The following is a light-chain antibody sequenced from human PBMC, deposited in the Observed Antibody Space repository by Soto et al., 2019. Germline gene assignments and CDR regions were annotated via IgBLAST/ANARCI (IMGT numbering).Light chain of an antibody. CDR2: MAS. CDR1: QSINRW. CDR3: QQSDSYTWT. Sequence: DIQMTQSPSTLSASVGDRVTITCRASQSINRWLAWYQQKPGKAPKFLIYMASSLESRVTSRFSGSGSGTEFALTIRSLEPDDVASYFCQQSDSYTWTFGQGTKVEI. V-gene: IGKV1-5*03. J-gene: IGKJ1*01.